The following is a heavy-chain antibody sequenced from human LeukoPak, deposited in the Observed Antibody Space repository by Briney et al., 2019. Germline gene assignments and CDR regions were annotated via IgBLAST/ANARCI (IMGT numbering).Heavy chain of an antibody. CDR2: INHSGST. J-gene: IGHJ3*02. CDR3: ARHKYCGGDCYNAFDI. D-gene: IGHD2-21*02. Sequence: SETLSLTCAVYGGSFNGYYWSWIRQPPGKGLEWIGEINHSGSTNYNPSLKSRVTISVDTSKNQFSLKLSSVTAADTAVYYCARHKYCGGDCYNAFDIWGQGTMVTVSS. CDR1: GGSFNGYY. V-gene: IGHV4-34*01.